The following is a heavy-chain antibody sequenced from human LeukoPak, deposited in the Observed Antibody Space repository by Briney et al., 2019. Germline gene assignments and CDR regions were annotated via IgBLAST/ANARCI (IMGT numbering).Heavy chain of an antibody. V-gene: IGHV4-39*01. J-gene: IGHJ4*02. CDR3: ARQGLRYFDLYYFDY. CDR2: IYYSGST. Sequence: PSETLSLTCTVSGGSISSSSYYWGWIRQPPGTGLEWIGSIYYSGSTYYNPSLKSRVTISVDTSKNQFSLKLSSVTAADTAVYYCARQGLRYFDLYYFDYWGQGTLVTVSS. CDR1: GGSISSSSYY. D-gene: IGHD3-9*01.